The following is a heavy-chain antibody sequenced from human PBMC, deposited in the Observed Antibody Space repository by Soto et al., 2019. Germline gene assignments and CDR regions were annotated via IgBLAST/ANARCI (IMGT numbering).Heavy chain of an antibody. D-gene: IGHD3-10*01. CDR2: ITKSGSTM. J-gene: IGHJ6*03. V-gene: IGHV3-11*01. Sequence: PGGSLRLSCAASRFTFSDYYMSWIRQAPGKGLEWLSYITKSGSTMYYADSVKGRFTISRDNAKNSLYLQMNSLRAEDTAVYYCARVGYGSGGSTISYYYYYMDVWGKGTTVTVSS. CDR3: ARVGYGSGGSTISYYYYYMDV. CDR1: RFTFSDYY.